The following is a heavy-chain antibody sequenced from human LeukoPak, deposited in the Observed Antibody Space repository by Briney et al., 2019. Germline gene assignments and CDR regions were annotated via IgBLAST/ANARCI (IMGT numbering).Heavy chain of an antibody. Sequence: GASVKVSCTASGYTFTRYGISWVRQAPGQGLQWLGWINASNGTTNYAQKFRDRVTMSTDTSTGTAYLYVRSLTSDDTAVYYCARDHSNWNYAPDFWGQGTLVIVSS. CDR2: INASNGTT. CDR3: ARDHSNWNYAPDF. CDR1: GYTFTRYG. J-gene: IGHJ4*02. D-gene: IGHD1-7*01. V-gene: IGHV1-18*01.